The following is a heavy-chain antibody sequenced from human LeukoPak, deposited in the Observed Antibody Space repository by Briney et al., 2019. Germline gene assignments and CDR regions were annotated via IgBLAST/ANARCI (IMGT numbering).Heavy chain of an antibody. D-gene: IGHD3-10*01. J-gene: IGHJ3*02. V-gene: IGHV5-10-1*01. CDR2: IDPSDSYT. Sequence: GESLKISCKVSGYSFTNSCITWVRQIPGKGLEWIRMIDPSDSYTNYSTPCQGHVTSSADKTISTAYLQWSSLKASDTAMYSCESPRFRRDAFDIWGQGTMVAVSS. CDR3: ESPRFRRDAFDI. CDR1: GYSFTNSC.